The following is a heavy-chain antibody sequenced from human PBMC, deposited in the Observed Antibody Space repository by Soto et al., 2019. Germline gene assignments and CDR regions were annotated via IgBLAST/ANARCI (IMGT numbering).Heavy chain of an antibody. CDR2: INAGNGNT. V-gene: IGHV1-3*01. Sequence: ASVKVSCKASVYTFTSYAMHWVRQAPGQRLEWMGWINAGNGNTKYSQKFQGRVTITRDTSASTAYMELSSLRSEDTAVYYCARSIPTVDWYFDLWGRGTLVTVSS. D-gene: IGHD4-17*01. CDR1: VYTFTSYA. J-gene: IGHJ2*01. CDR3: ARSIPTVDWYFDL.